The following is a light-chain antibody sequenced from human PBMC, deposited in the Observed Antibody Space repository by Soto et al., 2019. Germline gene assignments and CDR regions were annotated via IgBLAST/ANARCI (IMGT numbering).Light chain of an antibody. V-gene: IGKV3-15*01. CDR1: QSISRS. CDR3: QQLNSYPLT. Sequence: EIVLTQSPAILSVSPGERATLSCRASQSISRSLAWYQQKPGQAPRLLISDASTRATGIPARFSGSGSGTEFTLTISSLQSEDFALYYCQQLNSYPLTFGGGTKVEIK. CDR2: DAS. J-gene: IGKJ4*01.